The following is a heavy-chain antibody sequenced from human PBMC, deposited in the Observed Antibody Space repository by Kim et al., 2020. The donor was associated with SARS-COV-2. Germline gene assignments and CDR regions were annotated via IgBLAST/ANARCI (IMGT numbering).Heavy chain of an antibody. V-gene: IGHV1-69*02. J-gene: IGHJ4*02. CDR3: ARPDTDTAMVGLDY. D-gene: IGHD5-18*01. Sequence: ARKYQGRGTITADKSTSTAYMELSSLRAEDTAVYYCARPDTDTAMVGLDYWGQGTLVTVSS.